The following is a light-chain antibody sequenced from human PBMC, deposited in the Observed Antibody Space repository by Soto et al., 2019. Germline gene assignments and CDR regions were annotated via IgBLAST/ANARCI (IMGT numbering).Light chain of an antibody. CDR1: LSVTNN. J-gene: IGKJ1*01. CDR3: QQYIDWPRT. V-gene: IGKV3-15*01. CDR2: GAS. Sequence: EIVMTQSPATLSVSPGERATLSCRASLSVTNNLAWYQQKPGLAPRLLIYGASTRATGIPARFSGSGSGTEFSLTIGSLQSEDFAVYFCQQYIDWPRTFGQGTKVELK.